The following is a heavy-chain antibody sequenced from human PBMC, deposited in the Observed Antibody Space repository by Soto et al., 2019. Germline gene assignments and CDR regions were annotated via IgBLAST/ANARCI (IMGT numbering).Heavy chain of an antibody. J-gene: IGHJ4*02. CDR3: ARDLEERNKWNCYDY. V-gene: IGHV3-30-3*01. D-gene: IGHD1-26*01. CDR1: GFTFSSYA. Sequence: GGSLRLSCAASGFTFSSYAMHWVRQAPGKGLEWVAVISYDGSNKYYADSVKGRFTISRDNSKNTLYLQMNSLRAEDTAVYYCARDLEERNKWNCYDYWGQGTLVTVYS. CDR2: ISYDGSNK.